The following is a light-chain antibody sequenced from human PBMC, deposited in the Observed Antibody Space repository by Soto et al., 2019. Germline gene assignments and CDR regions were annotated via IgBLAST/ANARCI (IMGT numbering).Light chain of an antibody. CDR2: ATS. Sequence: DIPMTQSPSSLSASVGDRVTITCRASQNIRNYLNWYQQKPGKAPKVLISATSNLQSGVPSRFSGSGSGTDFTLTISSLQPEDFATYYCQQAYTTPLTFGGGTKVEI. V-gene: IGKV1-39*01. J-gene: IGKJ4*01. CDR1: QNIRNY. CDR3: QQAYTTPLT.